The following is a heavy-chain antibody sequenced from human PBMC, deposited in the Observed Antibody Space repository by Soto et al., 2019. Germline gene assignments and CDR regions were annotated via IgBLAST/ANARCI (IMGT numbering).Heavy chain of an antibody. D-gene: IGHD3-10*01. Sequence: EVQLVESGGGLVQPGGSLRLSCAVSGFTVSSKYMNWVRQAPGKGLEWDSVIYSGGSTYFADSVKGRFTISRDNSKNTLYLQMNSLRAEDMAVYYCARGATYDSGSHIDYWGQGTLVSVSS. J-gene: IGHJ4*02. V-gene: IGHV3-66*01. CDR2: IYSGGST. CDR1: GFTVSSKY. CDR3: ARGATYDSGSHIDY.